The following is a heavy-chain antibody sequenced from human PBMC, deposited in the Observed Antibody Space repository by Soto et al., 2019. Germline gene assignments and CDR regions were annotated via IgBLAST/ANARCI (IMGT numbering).Heavy chain of an antibody. J-gene: IGHJ4*02. CDR3: ARGSRAQYYYDSSGYAPFDY. V-gene: IGHV3-11*01. CDR2: ISSSGSTI. D-gene: IGHD3-22*01. CDR1: GFTFSDYY. Sequence: VGSLRLSCAASGFTFSDYYMSWIRQAPGKGLEWVSYISSSGSTIYYADSVKGRFTISRDNAKNSLYLQMNSLRAEDTAVYYCARGSRAQYYYDSSGYAPFDYWGQGTLVTVSS.